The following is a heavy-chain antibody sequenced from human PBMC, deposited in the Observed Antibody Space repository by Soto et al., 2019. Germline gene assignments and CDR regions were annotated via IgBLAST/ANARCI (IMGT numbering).Heavy chain of an antibody. D-gene: IGHD6-19*01. V-gene: IGHV4-30-4*01. CDR3: ARHDGFSSGWIFDY. CDR2: ISSSGNT. Sequence: SETLSLTCTVSGGSISSGGYYWSWIRQHPGTSLEWIGHISSSGNTYYNPSLKSRVTISVDTSNNQLSLKLRSVTAADTAVYYCARHDGFSSGWIFDYWGHGTLVTVSS. J-gene: IGHJ4*01. CDR1: GGSISSGGYY.